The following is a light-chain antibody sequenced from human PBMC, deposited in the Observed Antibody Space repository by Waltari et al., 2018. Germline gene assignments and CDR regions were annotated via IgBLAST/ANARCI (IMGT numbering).Light chain of an antibody. Sequence: SYVLTQPPSESVAPGQPAHITCLGNTIGDKRVHWFRQKAGQAPVLVIYDDSDRPSGIPERFSGSNSGDTATLTISRVEAGDEAAYFCRVWDTRRDHPVFGGGTKLTVL. J-gene: IGLJ3*02. CDR2: DDS. CDR1: TIGDKR. CDR3: RVWDTRRDHPV. V-gene: IGLV3-21*02.